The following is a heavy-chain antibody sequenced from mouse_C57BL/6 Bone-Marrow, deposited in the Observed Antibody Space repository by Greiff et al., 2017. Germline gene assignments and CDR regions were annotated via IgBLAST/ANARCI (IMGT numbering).Heavy chain of an antibody. Sequence: EVQLQESGAELVRPGASVKLSCTASGFNIKDDYMHWVKQRPEQGLEWIGWIDPENGDTEYASKFQGQATITADTSSTTAYLQLSSLTSEDTAVYYCTTGYNSNYVLFDYGGQGTTLTVSS. D-gene: IGHD2-5*01. CDR1: GFNIKDDY. CDR3: TTGYNSNYVLFDY. CDR2: IDPENGDT. V-gene: IGHV14-4*01. J-gene: IGHJ2*01.